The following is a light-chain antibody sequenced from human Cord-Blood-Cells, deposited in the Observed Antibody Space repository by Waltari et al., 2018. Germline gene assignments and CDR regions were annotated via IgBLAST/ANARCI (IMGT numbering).Light chain of an antibody. Sequence: SSLSASVGDRVTITCQASQDISNYLNWYQQKPGKAPKLLIYDASNLETGVPSRFSGSGSGTDFTFTISSLQPEDIATYYCQQAFTFGPGTKVDIK. V-gene: IGKV1-33*01. J-gene: IGKJ3*01. CDR2: DAS. CDR1: QDISNY. CDR3: QQAFT.